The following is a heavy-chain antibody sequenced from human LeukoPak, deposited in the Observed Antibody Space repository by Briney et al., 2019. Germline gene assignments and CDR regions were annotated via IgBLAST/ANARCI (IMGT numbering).Heavy chain of an antibody. CDR3: AKNRGAGSHYYYHMNV. CDR2: INSDGSST. D-gene: IGHD1-26*01. J-gene: IGHJ6*03. V-gene: IGHV3-74*01. Sequence: GGSLRLSCAASGFTFSSYWMHWVRPAPGKGLVWVSRINSDGSSTNYADSVKGRFTISRDNAKNTLYLQLNSLRVEDTAVYYCAKNRGAGSHYYYHMNVWGKGTTVTVSS. CDR1: GFTFSSYW.